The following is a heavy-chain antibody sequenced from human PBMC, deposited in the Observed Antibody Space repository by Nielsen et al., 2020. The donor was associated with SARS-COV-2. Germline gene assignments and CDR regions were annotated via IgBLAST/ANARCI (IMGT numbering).Heavy chain of an antibody. Sequence: GGSLGLSCAASGFTFSGSAMHWVRQASGKGLEWVGRIRSKANSYATAYAASVKGRFTISRDDSKNTAYLQMNSLKTEDTAVYYCTSSTGVAARFGMDVWGQGTTVTVSS. V-gene: IGHV3-73*01. CDR2: IRSKANSYAT. D-gene: IGHD6-6*01. J-gene: IGHJ6*02. CDR3: TSSTGVAARFGMDV. CDR1: GFTFSGSA.